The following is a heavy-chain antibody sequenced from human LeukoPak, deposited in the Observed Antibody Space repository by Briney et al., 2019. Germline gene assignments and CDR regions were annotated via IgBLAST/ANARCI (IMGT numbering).Heavy chain of an antibody. CDR3: ARAYSGYDFVDY. CDR1: GYTFTGYY. CDR2: INPNSGGT. J-gene: IGHJ4*02. Sequence: ASVKVSCKASGYTFTGYYMHWVRQAPGQGLEWMGWINPNSGGTNYAQEFQGRVTMTRDTSISTAYMELSRLRSDDTAVYYCARAYSGYDFVDYWGQGTLVTVSS. D-gene: IGHD5-12*01. V-gene: IGHV1-2*02.